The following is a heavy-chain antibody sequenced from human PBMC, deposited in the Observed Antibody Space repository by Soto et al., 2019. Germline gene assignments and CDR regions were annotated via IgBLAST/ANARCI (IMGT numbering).Heavy chain of an antibody. CDR1: GYTFTVYS. CDR2: IHPNTGDA. CDR3: ARGGDLIYPDFGDSVRDSWFDP. Sequence: ASVKVSCKAFGYTFTVYSLHWVRQAPGQGLEWMGWIHPNTGDAKYAQKFQGRVTMTRDTSITTAYMELSSLTSDDTAVYYCARGGDLIYPDFGDSVRDSWFDPWGQGTLVTVSS. D-gene: IGHD4-17*01. J-gene: IGHJ5*02. V-gene: IGHV1-2*02.